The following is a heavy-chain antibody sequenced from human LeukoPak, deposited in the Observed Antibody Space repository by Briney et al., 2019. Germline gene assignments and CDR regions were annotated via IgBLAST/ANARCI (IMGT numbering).Heavy chain of an antibody. D-gene: IGHD6-19*01. V-gene: IGHV3-21*01. CDR3: ARAQWLVLGWFDP. Sequence: GGSLRLSCAASGFTFSSYSMNWVRQAPGKGLEWVSSISSSSSSYIYYADSVKGRFTISRDNAKNSLYLQMNSLRAEDTAVYYCARAQWLVLGWFDPWGQGTLVTVSS. J-gene: IGHJ5*02. CDR2: ISSSSSSYI. CDR1: GFTFSSYS.